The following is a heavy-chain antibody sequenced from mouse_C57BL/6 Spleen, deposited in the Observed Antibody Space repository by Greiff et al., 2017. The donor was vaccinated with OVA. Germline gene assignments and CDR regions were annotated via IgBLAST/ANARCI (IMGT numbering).Heavy chain of an antibody. J-gene: IGHJ3*01. CDR3: ARNDHDSNYVSWFAD. Sequence: VQLQQSGAELVKPGASVKLSCKASGYTFTSYWMHWVKQRPGRGLEWIGRIDPNSGGTKYNEKFKSKATLTVDKPSSTAYMQLSSLTSEDSAVYYCARNDHDSNYVSWFADWGQGTLVTVSA. V-gene: IGHV1-72*01. D-gene: IGHD2-5*01. CDR1: GYTFTSYW. CDR2: IDPNSGGT.